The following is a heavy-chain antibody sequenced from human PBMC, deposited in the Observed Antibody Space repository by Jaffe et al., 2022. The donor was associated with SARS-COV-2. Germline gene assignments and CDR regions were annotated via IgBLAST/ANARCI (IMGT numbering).Heavy chain of an antibody. V-gene: IGHV2-5*02. Sequence: QITLKESGPTLVKPTQTLTLTCTFSGFSLTTNGVGVGWIRQPPGEALEWLAVIYWDGDERYSPSLKSRLSITKDTSKDQVVLRMTNMDPVDTATYYCAHGGRLVPLGVFDYWGPGTLVTVSS. CDR2: IYWDGDE. CDR3: AHGGRLVPLGVFDY. D-gene: IGHD2-2*01. J-gene: IGHJ4*02. CDR1: GFSLTTNGVG.